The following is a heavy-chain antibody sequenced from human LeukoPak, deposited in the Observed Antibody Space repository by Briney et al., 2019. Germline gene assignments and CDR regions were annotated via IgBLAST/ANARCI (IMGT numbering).Heavy chain of an antibody. CDR3: AKGPGWGRATYGDY. J-gene: IGHJ4*02. Sequence: GGSLRLSCAASGFTFSSYGMHWVRQAPGKGLEWVAFIRYDGSNKYYADSVKGRFTISRDNSKNTLYLQMNSLRAEDTAVYYCAKGPGWGRATYGDYWGQGTLVTVSS. CDR1: GFTFSSYG. V-gene: IGHV3-30*02. D-gene: IGHD3-16*01. CDR2: IRYDGSNK.